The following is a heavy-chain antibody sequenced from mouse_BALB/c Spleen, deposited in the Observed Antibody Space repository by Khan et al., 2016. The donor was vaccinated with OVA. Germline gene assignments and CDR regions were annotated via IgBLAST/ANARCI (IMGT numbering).Heavy chain of an antibody. Sequence: QVQLQQSGAELVRPGVSVKISCKGSGYTFTDFTMHWVKQSHAMSLEWIGVISTYYGDANYNQKFKDKATMTVDKSSNTAYMDLARLTSEDSAIXCWARGGGGDRFLYWGQGTLVTVSA. CDR2: ISTYYGDA. J-gene: IGHJ3*01. V-gene: IGHV1S137*01. CDR3: ARGGGGDRFLY. CDR1: GYTFTDFT.